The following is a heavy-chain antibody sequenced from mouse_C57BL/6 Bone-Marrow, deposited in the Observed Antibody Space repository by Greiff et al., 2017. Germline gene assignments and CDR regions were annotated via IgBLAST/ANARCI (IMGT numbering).Heavy chain of an antibody. D-gene: IGHD1-1*01. CDR3: ARDYYYGSSYVDYFDY. V-gene: IGHV1-81*01. CDR2: IYPRSGNT. J-gene: IGHJ2*01. CDR1: GYTFTSYG. Sequence: VQLQQSGAELARPGASVKLSCKASGYTFTSYGISWVKQRTGQGLEWIGEIYPRSGNTYYNEKFKGKATLTADKSSSTAYMELRSLTSEDSAVYFCARDYYYGSSYVDYFDYWGQGTTLTVSS.